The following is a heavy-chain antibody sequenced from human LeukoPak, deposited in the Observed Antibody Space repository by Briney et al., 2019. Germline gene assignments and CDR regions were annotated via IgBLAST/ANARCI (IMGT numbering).Heavy chain of an antibody. CDR1: GFTFSIYW. CDR2: ISPDGSST. D-gene: IGHD3-10*01. CDR3: AGWFGELYLYGMDV. Sequence: PGGSLRLSCAASGFTFSIYWMHWVRQVPGKGLVWVSRISPDGSSTNYADSVKGRFAISRDNAKNSLYLQMNSLRAEDTAVYYCAGWFGELYLYGMDVWGQGTTVTVSS. J-gene: IGHJ6*02. V-gene: IGHV3-74*01.